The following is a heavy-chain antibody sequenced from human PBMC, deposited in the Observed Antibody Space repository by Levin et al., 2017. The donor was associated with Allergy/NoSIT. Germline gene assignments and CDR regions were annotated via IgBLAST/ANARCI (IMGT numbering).Heavy chain of an antibody. D-gene: IGHD5-18*01. V-gene: IGHV3-13*01. CDR2: IGTAGDT. CDR3: ARGRNCGYSYGCVAFDI. Sequence: GGSLRLSCAASGFTFSSYDMHWVRQATGKGLEWVSAIGTAGDTYYPGSVKGRFTISRENAKNSLYLQMNSLRAGDTAVYYCARGRNCGYSYGCVAFDIWGQGTMVTVSS. J-gene: IGHJ3*02. CDR1: GFTFSSYD.